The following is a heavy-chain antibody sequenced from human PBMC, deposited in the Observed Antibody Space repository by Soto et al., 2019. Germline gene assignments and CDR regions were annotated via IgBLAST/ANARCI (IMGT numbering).Heavy chain of an antibody. V-gene: IGHV1-46*03. J-gene: IGHJ4*02. CDR2: INPSGGST. D-gene: IGHD3-9*01. CDR1: GYTFTSYY. CDR3: ARGTGYYDILTGYHY. Sequence: GASVKVTCKESGYTFTSYYMHWVRQAPGQGLEWMGIINPSGGSTSYAQKFQGRVTMTRDTSTSTVYMELSSLRSEDTAVYYCARGTGYYDILTGYHYWGQGTLVTVSS.